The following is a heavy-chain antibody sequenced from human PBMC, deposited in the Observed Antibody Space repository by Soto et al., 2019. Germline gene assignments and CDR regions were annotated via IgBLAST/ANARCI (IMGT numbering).Heavy chain of an antibody. CDR1: VFTFSSYA. J-gene: IGHJ5*02. V-gene: IGHV3-23*01. D-gene: IGHD3-9*01. CDR3: AKDGNPIPYLTGYYRLGWFDP. CDR2: ISGSGGST. Sequence: QPGWSLRLSCASSVFTFSSYAMSWVRQAPGKGLEWVSAISGSGGSTYYADSVKGRFTISRDNSKNTLYLQMNSLRAEDTAVYYCAKDGNPIPYLTGYYRLGWFDPWGQGTLVTVSS.